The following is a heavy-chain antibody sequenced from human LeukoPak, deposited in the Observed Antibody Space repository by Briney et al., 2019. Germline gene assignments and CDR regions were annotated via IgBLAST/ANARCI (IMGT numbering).Heavy chain of an antibody. J-gene: IGHJ4*02. CDR2: INHSGST. V-gene: IGHV4-34*01. CDR1: GGSFSGYY. CDR3: ARGGVGMEYNYFAY. D-gene: IGHD5-24*01. Sequence: PSETLSLTCAVYGGSFSGYYWSWIRQPPGKGLEWIGEINHSGSTNYNPSLKSRVTISVDTSKNQFSLKLSSVTAADTAVYYCARGGVGMEYNYFAYWGKGTLVTVSS.